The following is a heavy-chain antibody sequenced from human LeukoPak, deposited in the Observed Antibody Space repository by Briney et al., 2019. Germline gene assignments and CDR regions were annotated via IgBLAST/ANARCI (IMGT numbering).Heavy chain of an antibody. V-gene: IGHV4-4*07. Sequence: PSETLSLTCTVSGGSISSYYWSWIRQPAGKGLEWIGRIYTSGSTNYNPSLKSRVTMSVDTSKNQFPLKLSSVTAADTAVYYCARVARGVPAADWFDPWGQGTLVTVSS. CDR1: GGSISSYY. D-gene: IGHD2-2*01. CDR2: IYTSGST. J-gene: IGHJ5*02. CDR3: ARVARGVPAADWFDP.